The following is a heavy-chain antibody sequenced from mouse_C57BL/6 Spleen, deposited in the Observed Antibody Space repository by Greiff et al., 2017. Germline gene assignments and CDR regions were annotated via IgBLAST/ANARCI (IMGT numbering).Heavy chain of an antibody. Sequence: QVQLQQSGAELMKPGASVKLSCKATGYTFTGYWIQWVKQRHGHGLEWIGEIIPGSGSTNYNQQFKGKAPFTADTSSKPAYMPLSSLTTYDSAIYYGARRYANYAGYFDVWGTGTTVTVSS. D-gene: IGHD2-1*01. CDR1: GYTFTGYW. CDR2: IIPGSGST. CDR3: ARRYANYAGYFDV. J-gene: IGHJ1*03. V-gene: IGHV1-9*01.